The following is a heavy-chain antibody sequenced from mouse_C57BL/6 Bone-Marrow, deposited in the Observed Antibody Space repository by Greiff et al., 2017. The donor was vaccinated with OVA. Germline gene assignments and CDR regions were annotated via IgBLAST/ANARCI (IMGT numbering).Heavy chain of an antibody. D-gene: IGHD1-1*01. J-gene: IGHJ2*01. CDR2: INYDGSST. Sequence: DVKLVESEGGLVQPGSSMKLSCTASGFTFSDYYMAWVRQVPEKGLEWVANINYDGSSTYYLDSLKSRFIISRDNAKNILYLQMSSLKSEDTATYYCARGPLTVAYYFDYWGQGTTLTVSS. V-gene: IGHV5-16*01. CDR1: GFTFSDYY. CDR3: ARGPLTVAYYFDY.